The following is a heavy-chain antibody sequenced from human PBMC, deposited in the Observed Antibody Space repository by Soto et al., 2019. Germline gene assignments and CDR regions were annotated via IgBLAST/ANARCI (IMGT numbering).Heavy chain of an antibody. CDR3: ARDLTTVLDY. Sequence: GGSLRLSCAASGFTFSSYSMNWVRQAPGKGLEGVSSISSSSSYIYYADSVKGRFTISRDNAKNSLYLQMNSLRAEDTAVYYCARDLTTVLDYWGQGTLVTVSS. CDR2: ISSSSSYI. CDR1: GFTFSSYS. J-gene: IGHJ4*02. D-gene: IGHD4-17*01. V-gene: IGHV3-21*01.